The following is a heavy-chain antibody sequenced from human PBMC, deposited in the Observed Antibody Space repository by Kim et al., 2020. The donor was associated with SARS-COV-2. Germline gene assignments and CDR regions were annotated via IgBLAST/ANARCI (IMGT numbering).Heavy chain of an antibody. CDR3: TTDGPGSSGWYEGADY. J-gene: IGHJ4*02. V-gene: IGHV3-15*01. Sequence: PGKGRFTISRDDSKNTLYLQMNSLKTEDTAVYYCTTDGPGSSGWYEGADYWGQGTLVTVSS. D-gene: IGHD6-19*01.